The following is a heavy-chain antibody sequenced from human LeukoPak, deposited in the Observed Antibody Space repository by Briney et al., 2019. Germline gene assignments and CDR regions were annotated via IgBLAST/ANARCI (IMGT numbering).Heavy chain of an antibody. CDR1: GGSFSSYY. D-gene: IGHD3-9*01. Sequence: SETLSLTCTVSGGSFSSYYWSWIRQPPGKGLEWIGYIYYSGSTNYNPSFKSRVTISADTSRNQFSLKLTSETSADTAVYYCARYLDYWGQGILVTVSS. J-gene: IGHJ4*02. CDR3: ARYLDY. CDR2: IYYSGST. V-gene: IGHV4-59*01.